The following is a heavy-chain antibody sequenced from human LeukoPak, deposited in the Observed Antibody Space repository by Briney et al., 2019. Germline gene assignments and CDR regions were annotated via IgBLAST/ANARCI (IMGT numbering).Heavy chain of an antibody. V-gene: IGHV4-34*01. D-gene: IGHD3-22*01. CDR1: GGSFSGYY. CDR3: ATTMMDAFDI. Sequence: SETLSLTCAVYGGSFSGYYWSWIRQPPGKGLEWIGEINHSGSTNYNPSLKSRVTISVDTSKNQFSLKLSSVTAADTAVYYCATTMMDAFDIWGQGTIVTVSS. CDR2: INHSGST. J-gene: IGHJ3*02.